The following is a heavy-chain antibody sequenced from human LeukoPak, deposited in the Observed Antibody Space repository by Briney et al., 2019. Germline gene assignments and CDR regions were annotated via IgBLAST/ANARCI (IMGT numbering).Heavy chain of an antibody. Sequence: SQTLSLTCVISGDSVSSDSAAWNWIRQSPSRGLEWLGRTYYRSKWYYHYAVSMKSRITVNPDTSKNQFSLQLNSVTPEDTAVYYCARTRDLGPDYWGQGTLVTVSS. CDR3: ARTRDLGPDY. CDR1: GDSVSSDSAA. CDR2: TYYRSKWYY. V-gene: IGHV6-1*01. D-gene: IGHD1-26*01. J-gene: IGHJ4*02.